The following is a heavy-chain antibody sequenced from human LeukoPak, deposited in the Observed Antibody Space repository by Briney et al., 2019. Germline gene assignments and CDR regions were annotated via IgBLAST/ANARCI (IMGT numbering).Heavy chain of an antibody. V-gene: IGHV4-59*12. D-gene: IGHD3-10*01. CDR1: GGSISSYY. CDR2: IYYSGST. CDR3: AREYYYGTGSS. Sequence: SETLSLTCTVSGGSISSYYWSWIRQPPGKGLEWIGYIYYSGSTNYNPSLKSRVTISVDTSKNQFSLKLSSVTAADTAVYYCAREYYYGTGSSWGQGTLVTVSS. J-gene: IGHJ5*02.